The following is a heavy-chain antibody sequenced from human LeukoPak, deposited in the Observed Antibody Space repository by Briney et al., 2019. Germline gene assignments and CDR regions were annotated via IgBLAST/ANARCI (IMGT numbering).Heavy chain of an antibody. D-gene: IGHD2-2*02. J-gene: IGHJ3*02. V-gene: IGHV3-66*02. CDR3: ATRYCSSTSCYRGAFDI. CDR1: GFTVSGNY. CDR2: IYSGGDT. Sequence: GGSLRLSCAASGFTVSGNYMTWVRQAPGKGLEWVSLIYSGGDTYYADSVKGRFTISRDNSKNTLYLQMNSLRADDTAVYYCATRYCSSTSCYRGAFDIWGQGTMVTVS.